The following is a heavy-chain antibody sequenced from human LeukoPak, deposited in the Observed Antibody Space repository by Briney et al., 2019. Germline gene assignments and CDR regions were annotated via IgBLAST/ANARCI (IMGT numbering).Heavy chain of an antibody. J-gene: IGHJ4*02. D-gene: IGHD1-26*01. CDR3: ARQPVGASILDY. V-gene: IGHV4-59*08. Sequence: SQTLSLTCTVSGGSISSYYWSWIRQPPGKGLEWIGYIYYSGSTNYNPSLKSRVTISVDTSKNQFSLKLSSVTAADTAVYYCARQPVGASILDYWGQGTLVTVSS. CDR1: GGSISSYY. CDR2: IYYSGST.